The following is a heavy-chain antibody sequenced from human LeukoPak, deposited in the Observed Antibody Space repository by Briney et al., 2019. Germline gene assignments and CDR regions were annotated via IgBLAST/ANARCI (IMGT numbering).Heavy chain of an antibody. D-gene: IGHD3-22*01. CDR3: ARIAWYYDSSGNYGPDAFDI. Sequence: GESLKIPCKGSGYSFTSYWIGWVRQMPGKGLEWMGIIYPGDSDTRYSPSFQGQVTISADKSISTAYLQWSSLKASDTAMYYCARIAWYYDSSGNYGPDAFDIWGQGTMVTVSS. CDR1: GYSFTSYW. V-gene: IGHV5-51*01. J-gene: IGHJ3*02. CDR2: IYPGDSDT.